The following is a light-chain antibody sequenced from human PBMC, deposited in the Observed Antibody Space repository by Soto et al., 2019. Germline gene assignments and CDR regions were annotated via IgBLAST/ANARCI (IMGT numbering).Light chain of an antibody. Sequence: QSVLTQPLSVSASPGQRVTISCSRGSSNIGSNTVAWYQHLPGTAPPRLIFTAGQRPSGVPGRFSGSKSGTSASLAISGLQSEDEGDYYCSAWDNSLNGYVFGPGTKLTVL. CDR1: SSNIGSNT. CDR2: TAG. V-gene: IGLV1-44*01. CDR3: SAWDNSLNGYV. J-gene: IGLJ1*01.